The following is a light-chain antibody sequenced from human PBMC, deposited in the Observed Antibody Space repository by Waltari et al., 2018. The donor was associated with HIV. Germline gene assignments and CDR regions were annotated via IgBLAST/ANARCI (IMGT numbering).Light chain of an antibody. Sequence: SAVTQPASVSGLPGQSITISCSGDDSDFGIYNFLSWYQQFPGEPPTLILYDVDSRASGISHRFSGSKAANTASLTISALRAEDEGHYYCASFLGDNTIVFGGGTKVTVL. CDR1: DSDFGIYNF. CDR2: DVD. V-gene: IGLV2-14*03. J-gene: IGLJ2*01. CDR3: ASFLGDNTIV.